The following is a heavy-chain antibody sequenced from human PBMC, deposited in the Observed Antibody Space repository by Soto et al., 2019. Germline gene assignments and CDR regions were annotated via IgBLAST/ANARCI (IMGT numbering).Heavy chain of an antibody. Sequence: ASVKVSCKVSGYTLTELSMHWVRQAPGKGLEWMGGFDPEDGETIYAQKFQGRVTMTEDTSTDTAYMELSSLRSEDTAVYYCAKPTRGITGTTVWFDPWGQGTLVTVSS. CDR3: AKPTRGITGTTVWFDP. CDR2: FDPEDGET. J-gene: IGHJ5*02. D-gene: IGHD1-7*01. CDR1: GYTLTELS. V-gene: IGHV1-24*01.